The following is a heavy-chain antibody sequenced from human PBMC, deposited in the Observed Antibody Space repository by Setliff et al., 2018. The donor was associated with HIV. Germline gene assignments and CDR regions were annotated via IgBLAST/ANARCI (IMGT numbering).Heavy chain of an antibody. CDR1: GGSISSGGYY. D-gene: IGHD2-2*01. V-gene: IGHV4-31*03. Sequence: SLTCTVSGGSISSGGYYWSWIRQHPGKGLEWIGYIYYSGSTYYNPSLKSRVSISVDTSNNQFSLKLSSVTAADTAMYYCARDICTSTSCPSGWFDPWGQGTLVTVSS. CDR2: IYYSGST. CDR3: ARDICTSTSCPSGWFDP. J-gene: IGHJ5*02.